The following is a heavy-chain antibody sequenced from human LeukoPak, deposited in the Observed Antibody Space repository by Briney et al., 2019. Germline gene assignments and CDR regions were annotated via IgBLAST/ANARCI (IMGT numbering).Heavy chain of an antibody. CDR3: ARSSGIVCSGYAPLCAFDI. Sequence: ASVKVSCKASGYTFTSYAMHWVRQAHGQRLEWMGWINAGNGNTKYSQEFQGRVTITRDRSASTAYMELSSLSSEDMAVYYCARSSGIVCSGYAPLCAFDIWGQGTMVSVSS. D-gene: IGHD5-12*01. V-gene: IGHV1-3*03. J-gene: IGHJ3*02. CDR2: INAGNGNT. CDR1: GYTFTSYA.